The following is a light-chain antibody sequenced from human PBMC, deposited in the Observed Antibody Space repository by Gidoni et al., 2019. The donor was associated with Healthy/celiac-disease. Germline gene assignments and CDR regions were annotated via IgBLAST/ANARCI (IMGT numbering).Light chain of an antibody. V-gene: IGKV1-33*01. J-gene: IGKJ3*01. CDR3: QQYDNLAFT. Sequence: DIQMTQSPSSLSASVGDRVTITCQASQDISNYLNWYQQKPGKAPKLLIYDISNLATGVPSRFSGSGSGTDFTFTISSLQPEDIATYYCQQYDNLAFTFGPGTKVDIK. CDR2: DIS. CDR1: QDISNY.